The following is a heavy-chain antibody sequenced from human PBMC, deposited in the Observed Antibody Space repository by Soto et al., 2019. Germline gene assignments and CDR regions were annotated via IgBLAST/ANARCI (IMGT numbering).Heavy chain of an antibody. D-gene: IGHD3-9*01. CDR3: ARPPGYVADWYYFDT. V-gene: IGHV1-2*02. Sequence: ASVKVSCKTSGNTLTSFYIHWVRQAPGQGLEWVGRLSPTTGGTNYAQHFQGRVTVTWDMSTFTAYMELSSLIYEDTAVYYCARPPGYVADWYYFDTWGQGTQVTVS. CDR1: GNTLTSFY. CDR2: LSPTTGGT. J-gene: IGHJ4*02.